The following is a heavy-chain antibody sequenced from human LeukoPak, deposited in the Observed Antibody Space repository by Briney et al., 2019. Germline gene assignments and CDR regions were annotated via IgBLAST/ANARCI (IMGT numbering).Heavy chain of an antibody. D-gene: IGHD1-1*01. Sequence: GGSLRLSCAASGFTFSSYAMNWVRQAPGKGLEWVSAISGSSDTIYYADSVKGRFTISRDNSENTLYLQMNSLRAEDTAVYYCATNKIGTTGQPFDYWGQGTLVTVSS. J-gene: IGHJ4*02. CDR3: ATNKIGTTGQPFDY. CDR2: ISGSSDTI. V-gene: IGHV3-23*01. CDR1: GFTFSSYA.